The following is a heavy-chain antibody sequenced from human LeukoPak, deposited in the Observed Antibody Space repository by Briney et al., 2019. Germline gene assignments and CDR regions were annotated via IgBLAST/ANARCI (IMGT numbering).Heavy chain of an antibody. V-gene: IGHV1-69*05. D-gene: IGHD4-17*01. CDR1: GGTFSSYA. CDR2: IIPIFGTA. CDR3: ARDLDGDYLNADY. J-gene: IGHJ4*02. Sequence: SVKVSCKASGGTFSSYAISWVRQAPGQGLEWMGRIIPIFGTANYAQKFQGRVTITTDESTSTAYMELSSLRSEDTAVYYCARDLDGDYLNADYWGEGTLVTVSS.